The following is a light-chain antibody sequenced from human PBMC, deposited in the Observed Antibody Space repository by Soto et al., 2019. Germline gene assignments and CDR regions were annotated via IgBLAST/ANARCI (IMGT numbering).Light chain of an antibody. V-gene: IGKV3-20*01. Sequence: IVLTQSPGTLSLSPGERATLSCGASQSVSASYLAWYQQKPGLAPRLLLYGASRSATGIPDRVSAGGSGTDFTLTISRLEPEDFAVYYCQHYDSSPVTFDKWTKVESK. CDR1: QSVSASY. CDR2: GAS. J-gene: IGKJ2*01. CDR3: QHYDSSPVT.